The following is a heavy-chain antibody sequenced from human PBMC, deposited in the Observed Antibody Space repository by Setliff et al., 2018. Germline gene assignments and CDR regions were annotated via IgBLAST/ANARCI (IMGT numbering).Heavy chain of an antibody. CDR3: ARYDSSGYHYYYGMDV. CDR2: IYPGDSDT. Sequence: GESLKISCKGSGYSFTSYWIAWVRQMPGKGLEWMGIIYPGDSDTRYSPSFQGQVTMSVDKSINTAYLQWSSLKASDTAMYYCARYDSSGYHYYYGMDVWGQGTTVTVSS. D-gene: IGHD3-22*01. V-gene: IGHV5-51*01. J-gene: IGHJ6*02. CDR1: GYSFTSYW.